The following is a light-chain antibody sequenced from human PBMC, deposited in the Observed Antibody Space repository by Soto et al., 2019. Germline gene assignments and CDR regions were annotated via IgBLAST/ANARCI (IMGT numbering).Light chain of an antibody. CDR2: KAS. CDR1: QSLSYW. J-gene: IGKJ2*01. V-gene: IGKV1-5*03. Sequence: DIQMTQSPSTLSASVGDTVTITCRASQSLSYWLAWYQQKPGQAPKLLIHKASTLESGVPSRFSGSGSGTEFTLTISSLQPDDFATFYCQQYGRFPYTFGQGTKLEIK. CDR3: QQYGRFPYT.